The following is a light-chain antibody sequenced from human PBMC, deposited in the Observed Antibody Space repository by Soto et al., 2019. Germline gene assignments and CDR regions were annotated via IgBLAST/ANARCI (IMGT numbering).Light chain of an antibody. Sequence: EIVMTQSPATLSVSPGERATLSCRASQSVSSNLAWYQQKPGQAPRLLIYGASTRATGIPARFSGSGSGTEFTLTISSLQSEDFAVYYCHQYNNRPPWTFGQGTKVEIK. J-gene: IGKJ1*01. CDR2: GAS. CDR3: HQYNNRPPWT. V-gene: IGKV3-15*01. CDR1: QSVSSN.